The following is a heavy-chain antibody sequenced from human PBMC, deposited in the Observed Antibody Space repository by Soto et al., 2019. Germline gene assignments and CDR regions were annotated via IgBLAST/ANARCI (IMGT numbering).Heavy chain of an antibody. J-gene: IGHJ3*02. Sequence: ASVKVSCKASGYTFTSYGISWVRQAPGQGLEWMGWISAYNGNTNYAQKLQGRVTMTTDTSTSTAYMELRSLRSDDTAVYYCARDTKWELLLAIDAFDIWGQGTMVTVSS. CDR3: ARDTKWELLLAIDAFDI. CDR2: ISAYNGNT. V-gene: IGHV1-18*01. D-gene: IGHD1-26*01. CDR1: GYTFTSYG.